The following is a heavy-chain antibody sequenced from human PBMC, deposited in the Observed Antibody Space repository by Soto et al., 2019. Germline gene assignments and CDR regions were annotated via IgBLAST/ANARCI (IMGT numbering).Heavy chain of an antibody. CDR1: GFTFSSYA. V-gene: IGHV3-23*01. CDR3: AKEQQYYYYYYMDV. J-gene: IGHJ6*03. D-gene: IGHD6-13*01. CDR2: ISGSGGST. Sequence: GGSLRLSCAASGFTFSSYAMSWVRQAPGKGLEWVSAISGSGGSTYYADSVKGRFTISRDNSKNTQYLQMNNLRAEDTAVYYCAKEQQYYYYYYMDVWGKGTTVTVSS.